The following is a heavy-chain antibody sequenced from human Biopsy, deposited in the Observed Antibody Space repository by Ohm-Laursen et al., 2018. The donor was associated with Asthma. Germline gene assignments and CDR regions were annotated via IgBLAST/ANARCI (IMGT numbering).Heavy chain of an antibody. D-gene: IGHD1-26*01. J-gene: IGHJ6*02. Sequence: GTLSLTCAVYGGSFSRTAWSWIRPNPGKSLPWVLAIPRNVKTKNTPPRDRGHTLSVATSKKQFSLRLTSVTAADTAVYYCARGSSSRLSQWELLVSGGKRAHSYYGMDVWGQGTTVTVSS. CDR1: GGSFSRTA. V-gene: IGHV4-34*04. CDR2: IPRNVKT. CDR3: ARGSSSRLSQWELLVSGGKRAHSYYGMDV.